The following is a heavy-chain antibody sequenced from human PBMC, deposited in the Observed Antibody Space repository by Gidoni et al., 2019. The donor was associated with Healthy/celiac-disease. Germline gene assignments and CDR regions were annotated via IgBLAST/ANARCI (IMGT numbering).Heavy chain of an antibody. CDR3: ARGRDYYDSSGYSHLDY. CDR2: IKQDGSEK. V-gene: IGHV3-7*01. CDR1: GFPFSSYW. J-gene: IGHJ4*02. D-gene: IGHD3-22*01. Sequence: EVQLVESGGGLVQPGGSLRLSCAASGFPFSSYWMSWVRQAPGTGLEWVANIKQDGSEKYYVDSVKGRFTISRDNAKNSLYLQMNSLRAEDTAVYYCARGRDYYDSSGYSHLDYWGQGTLVTVSS.